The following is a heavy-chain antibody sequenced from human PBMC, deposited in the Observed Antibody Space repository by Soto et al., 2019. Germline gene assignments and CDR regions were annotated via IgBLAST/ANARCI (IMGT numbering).Heavy chain of an antibody. V-gene: IGHV1-69*01. CDR1: GGTFSSYA. CDR2: IIPIFGTA. Sequence: QVQLVQSGAEVKKPGSSVKVSCKASGGTFSSYAISWVRQAPGQGREWMGGIIPIFGTANYAQKFQGRVTITADESTSTAYMELSSLRSEDTAVYYCARDRLDTAMVLDAFDIWGQGTMVTVSS. CDR3: ARDRLDTAMVLDAFDI. J-gene: IGHJ3*02. D-gene: IGHD5-18*01.